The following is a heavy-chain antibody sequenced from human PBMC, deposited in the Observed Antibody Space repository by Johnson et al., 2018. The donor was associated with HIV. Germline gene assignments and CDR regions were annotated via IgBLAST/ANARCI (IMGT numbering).Heavy chain of an antibody. CDR3: VRDPGWGALDI. CDR1: GFTFSSYA. V-gene: IGHV3-48*04. D-gene: IGHD1-26*01. CDR2: ISGSGSTI. J-gene: IGHJ3*02. Sequence: VQLVESGGGLIQPGGSLRLSCAASGFTFSSYAMSWVRQAPGKGLEWVSAISGSGSTIYYADSVKGRFTISRDNAKNSLYLQMNSLRAEDTAVYYCVRDPGWGALDIWGHGTMVTVSS.